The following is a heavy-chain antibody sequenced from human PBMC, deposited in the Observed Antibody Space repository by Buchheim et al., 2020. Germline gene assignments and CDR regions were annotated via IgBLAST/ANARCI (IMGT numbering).Heavy chain of an antibody. CDR3: ARDSVVAATYYYYYYGMDV. Sequence: QAQLVESGGGVVQPGRSLRLSCAASGFTFSSYGMHWVRQAPGKGLEWVAVIWYDGSNKYYADSVKGRFTISRDNSKNTLYLQMNSLRAEDTAVYYCARDSVVAATYYYYYYGMDVWGQGTT. J-gene: IGHJ6*02. CDR1: GFTFSSYG. CDR2: IWYDGSNK. V-gene: IGHV3-33*01. D-gene: IGHD2-15*01.